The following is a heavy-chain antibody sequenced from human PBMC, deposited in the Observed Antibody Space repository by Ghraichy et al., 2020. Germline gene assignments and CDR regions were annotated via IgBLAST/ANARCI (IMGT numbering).Heavy chain of an antibody. D-gene: IGHD3-3*01. J-gene: IGHJ4*02. CDR3: ARGSNDFWSGTQNYFDY. V-gene: IGHV4-59*01. Sequence: SGTLSLTCTVSGGSISSYYWSWIRQPPGKGLEWIGYIYYSGSTNYNPSLKSRVTISVDTSKNQFSLKLSSVTAADTAVYYCARGSNDFWSGTQNYFDYWGQGTLVTVSS. CDR2: IYYSGST. CDR1: GGSISSYY.